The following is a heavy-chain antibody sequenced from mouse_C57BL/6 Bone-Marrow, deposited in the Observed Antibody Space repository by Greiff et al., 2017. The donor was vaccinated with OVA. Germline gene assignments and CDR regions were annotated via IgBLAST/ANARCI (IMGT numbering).Heavy chain of an antibody. CDR2: IYPGSGST. Sequence: VQLQQPGAELVKPGASVKMSCKASGYTFTSYWITWVKQRPGQGLAWIGDIYPGSGSTNYNEKFKSKATLTVDTSSSTAYMQLSSLTSEDSAVYYCARGGLRRIFYFDYWGQGTTLTVSS. CDR1: GYTFTSYW. CDR3: ARGGLRRIFYFDY. V-gene: IGHV1-55*01. D-gene: IGHD2-4*01. J-gene: IGHJ2*01.